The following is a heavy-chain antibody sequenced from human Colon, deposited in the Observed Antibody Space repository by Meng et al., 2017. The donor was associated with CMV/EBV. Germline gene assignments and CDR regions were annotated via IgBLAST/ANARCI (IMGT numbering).Heavy chain of an antibody. CDR1: GFTFNTYW. D-gene: IGHD2-15*01. V-gene: IGHV3-7*01. CDR3: ATGAYCSGGSCSGRYGMDV. Sequence: GGSLRLSCGVSGFTFNTYWMSWVRQAPGKGLEWVANIKEDGSEKHYVDSVKGRFTISRDNAKNSLYLQMNSLRADDTAVYYCATGAYCSGGSCSGRYGMDVWGQGTTVTVSS. CDR2: IKEDGSEK. J-gene: IGHJ6*02.